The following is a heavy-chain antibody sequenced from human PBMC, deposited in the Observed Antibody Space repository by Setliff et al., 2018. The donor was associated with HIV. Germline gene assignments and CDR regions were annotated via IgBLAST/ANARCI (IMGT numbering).Heavy chain of an antibody. Sequence: ASVKVSCKASGYTFSTYGLTWVRQAPGQGLEWMGWIRADNGHTDYAQTFQGRVTMTADTSTSTAYMEMRTLRSDDTAVYYCARVQGINITLARGASAGLDVWGKGTTVTVS. CDR1: GYTFSTYG. D-gene: IGHD3-10*01. J-gene: IGHJ6*03. CDR2: IRADNGHT. V-gene: IGHV1-18*01. CDR3: ARVQGINITLARGASAGLDV.